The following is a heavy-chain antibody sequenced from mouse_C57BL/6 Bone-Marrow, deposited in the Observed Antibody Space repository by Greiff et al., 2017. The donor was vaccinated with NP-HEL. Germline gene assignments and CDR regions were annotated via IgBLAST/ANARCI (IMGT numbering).Heavy chain of an antibody. D-gene: IGHD1-1*01. CDR3: AREGVLLRYYFDY. CDR1: GYTFTDYN. V-gene: IGHV1-22*01. CDR2: INPNNGGT. J-gene: IGHJ2*01. Sequence: EVQLQQSGPELVKPGASVKMSCKASGYTFTDYNMHWVKQSHGKSLEWIGYINPNNGGTSYNQKFKGKATLTVNKSSSTAYMELRSLTSEDSAVYYCAREGVLLRYYFDYWGQGTTLTVSS.